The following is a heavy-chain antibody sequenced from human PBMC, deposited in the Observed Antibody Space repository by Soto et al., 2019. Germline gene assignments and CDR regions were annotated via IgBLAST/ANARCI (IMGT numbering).Heavy chain of an antibody. CDR3: ARDPSYYGMDV. J-gene: IGHJ6*02. Sequence: QVQLVQSGAEEKKPGASVKVSCKASGYTFTSYAMHWVRQAPGQRLEWMGWINAGNGNTKYSQKFQGRVTIPRDTSAGTAYMELSSLRSEDTAVYYCARDPSYYGMDVWGQGTTVTVSS. CDR2: INAGNGNT. V-gene: IGHV1-3*05. CDR1: GYTFTSYA.